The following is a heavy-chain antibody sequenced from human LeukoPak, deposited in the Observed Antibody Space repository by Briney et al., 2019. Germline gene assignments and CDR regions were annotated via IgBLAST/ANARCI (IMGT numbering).Heavy chain of an antibody. D-gene: IGHD6-19*01. V-gene: IGHV4-34*01. Sequence: SETLSLTCTVSGGSISSYYWSWIRQPPGKGLEWIGEINHSGSTNYNPSLKSRVTISVDTSKNQFSLKLSSVTAADTAVYYCATIPSSGWPAFDYWGQGTLVTVSS. CDR2: INHSGST. CDR1: GGSISSYY. CDR3: ATIPSSGWPAFDY. J-gene: IGHJ4*02.